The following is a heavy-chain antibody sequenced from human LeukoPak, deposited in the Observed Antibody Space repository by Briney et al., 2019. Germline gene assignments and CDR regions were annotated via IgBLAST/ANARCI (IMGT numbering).Heavy chain of an antibody. Sequence: SETLSLTCTVSGGSISSSSYYWGWIRQPPGKGLEWIGEINHSGSTNYNPSLKSRVTISVDTSKNQFSLKLSSVTAADTAVYYCARRPDPYNYDFWSGRQNWFDPWGQGTLVTVSS. CDR1: GGSISSSSYY. CDR3: ARRPDPYNYDFWSGRQNWFDP. V-gene: IGHV4-39*07. CDR2: INHSGST. D-gene: IGHD3-3*01. J-gene: IGHJ5*02.